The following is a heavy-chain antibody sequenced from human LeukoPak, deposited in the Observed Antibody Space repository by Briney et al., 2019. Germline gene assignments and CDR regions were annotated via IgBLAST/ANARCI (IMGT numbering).Heavy chain of an antibody. J-gene: IGHJ4*02. V-gene: IGHV3-21*01. CDR2: ISSSSSYI. D-gene: IGHD4-17*01. Sequence: PGGSLRLSCAASGFTFSSYAMSWVRQAPGKGLEWVSSISSSSSYIYYADSVKGRFTISRDNAKNSLYLQMNSLRAEDTAVYYCAREMTTVTTGIDYWGQGTLVTVSS. CDR3: AREMTTVTTGIDY. CDR1: GFTFSSYA.